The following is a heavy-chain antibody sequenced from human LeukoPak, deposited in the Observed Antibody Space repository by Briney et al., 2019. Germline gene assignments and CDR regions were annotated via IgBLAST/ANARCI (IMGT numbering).Heavy chain of an antibody. V-gene: IGHV4-61*09. Sequence: TSETLSLTCTVSGGSISGGSYYWSWVRQPAGKGLEWIGHIDTSRSTNYNPSLESRVTISVGTSKNQFSLRLTSVTAADTAVYYCARGSSIAALQYWGQGTLVTVSS. J-gene: IGHJ4*02. CDR1: GGSISGGSYY. D-gene: IGHD6-6*01. CDR2: IDTSRST. CDR3: ARGSSIAALQY.